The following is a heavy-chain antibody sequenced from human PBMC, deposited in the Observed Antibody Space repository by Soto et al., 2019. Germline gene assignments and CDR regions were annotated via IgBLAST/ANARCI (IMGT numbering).Heavy chain of an antibody. CDR3: AKDWGYCRGGSCWRGYYYYGMDV. CDR1: AFSFTSYA. J-gene: IGHJ6*02. V-gene: IGHV3-23*01. Sequence: GGSLRLSCAASAFSFTSYAMSWARQAPGKGLEWVSSISGSGAGTYYADSVKGRFTIPRDKSKNTLYLQMNSLRDEDTAVYYCAKDWGYCRGGSCWRGYYYYGMDVWGQGTTVTVSS. CDR2: ISGSGAGT. D-gene: IGHD2-15*01.